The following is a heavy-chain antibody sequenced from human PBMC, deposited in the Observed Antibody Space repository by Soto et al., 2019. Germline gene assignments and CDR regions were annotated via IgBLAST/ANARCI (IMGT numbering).Heavy chain of an antibody. Sequence: SETLSLTCTVSGGSIDSSSHYWGWIRQSPGKGLEWIGSIYYRGATYHNPSLKSRVTISVDTPNNQFSLRLSLVTAADSDVYYCARVAAKLSTVWMDVWGPGTTVTAAS. J-gene: IGHJ6*02. CDR1: GGSIDSSSHY. CDR2: IYYRGAT. V-gene: IGHV4-39*01. CDR3: ARVAAKLSTVWMDV. D-gene: IGHD4-4*01.